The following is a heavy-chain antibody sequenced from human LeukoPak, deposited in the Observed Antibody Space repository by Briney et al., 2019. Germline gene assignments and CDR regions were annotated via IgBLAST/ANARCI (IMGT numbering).Heavy chain of an antibody. CDR3: ARGGSGYDY. CDR2: IKPDGSEK. Sequence: GGSLRLSCAASGFTFSFYWMTWVRQAPGKGLEWVANIKPDGSEKYYVDSVKGRFTISKDNADNSVYLQMNSLRAEDTAVYYCARGGSGYDYWDQGTLVTVSS. CDR1: GFTFSFYW. V-gene: IGHV3-7*01. J-gene: IGHJ4*02. D-gene: IGHD5-12*01.